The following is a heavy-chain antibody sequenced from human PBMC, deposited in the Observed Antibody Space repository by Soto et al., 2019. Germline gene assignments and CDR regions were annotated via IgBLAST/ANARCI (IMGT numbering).Heavy chain of an antibody. D-gene: IGHD3-3*01. J-gene: IGHJ6*02. V-gene: IGHV4-31*03. CDR3: ARAGPLGLEWLQIRQAGYAMDV. CDR2: IYYTGTT. Sequence: QVQLQESGPGLAKPSQTLSLTCTVSGGSISSGSYWSWIRQHPGKGLEWIGYIYYTGTTYYNPSLRSRVAISVDTSKKQFSLKLTSVTAADTAVYYCARAGPLGLEWLQIRQAGYAMDVWGQGTTVIVSS. CDR1: GGSISSGSY.